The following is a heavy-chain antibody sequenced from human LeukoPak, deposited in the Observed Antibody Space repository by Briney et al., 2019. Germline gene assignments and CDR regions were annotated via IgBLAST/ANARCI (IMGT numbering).Heavy chain of an antibody. V-gene: IGHV4-59*01. CDR1: GGSISSYY. CDR2: IYYSGST. CDR3: ARGAPYYDILTGYYNVRSECYFDY. D-gene: IGHD3-9*01. Sequence: KSSETLSLTCTVSGGSISSYYWSWIRQPPGKGLEWIGYIYYSGSTNYNPSLKSRVTISVDTSKNQFSLKLSSVTAADTAVYYCARGAPYYDILTGYYNVRSECYFDYWGQGTLVTVSS. J-gene: IGHJ4*02.